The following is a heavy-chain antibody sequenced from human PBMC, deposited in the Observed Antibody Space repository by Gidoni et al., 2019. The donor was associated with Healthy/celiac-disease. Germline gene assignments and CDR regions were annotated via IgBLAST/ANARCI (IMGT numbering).Heavy chain of an antibody. CDR2: ISYDGSNK. J-gene: IGHJ6*02. CDR1: GITFSSHA. D-gene: IGHD3-10*01. CDR3: ARDLGGCYFGTCYYYGMDV. V-gene: IGHV3-30*01. Sequence: QVQLVESGGGVVQPGRSLRRSCAASGITFSSHALHWVRQAPGKGLEWVAVISYDGSNKYYADSVKGRFTISRDNSKNTLYLQMNSLRAEDTAVYYCARDLGGCYFGTCYYYGMDVWGQGTTVTVSS.